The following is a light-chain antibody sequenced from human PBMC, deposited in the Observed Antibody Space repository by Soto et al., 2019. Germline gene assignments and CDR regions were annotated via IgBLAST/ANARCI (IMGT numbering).Light chain of an antibody. V-gene: IGKV1-39*01. Sequence: DIQMTQSPSSLSASVGDRVTITCRASQSISSYLNWYQQKPGKAPKLLIYAASSLQSGVPSRFSGSESGKDFTLTISSLQPEDFATYYCQQSYSTPRTFGQGTKVEIK. CDR1: QSISSY. CDR3: QQSYSTPRT. J-gene: IGKJ1*01. CDR2: AAS.